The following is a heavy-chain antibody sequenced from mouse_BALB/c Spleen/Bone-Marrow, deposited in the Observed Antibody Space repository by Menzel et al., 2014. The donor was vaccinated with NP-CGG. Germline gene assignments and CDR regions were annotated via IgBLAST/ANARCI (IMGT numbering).Heavy chain of an antibody. D-gene: IGHD1-1*01. J-gene: IGHJ1*01. Sequence: QVQLQQSGLELVKPGASVKMSCKASGYSFTSYYIHWVKRRPGQGLEWIGWIYPGDGSSKYNEKFKGKTTLTADKSSSTVYMLISSLTSEDSAIYFCARGSSFSYWYFGVWGAGTTVTVSS. CDR2: IYPGDGSS. V-gene: IGHV1S56*01. CDR1: GYSFTSYY. CDR3: ARGSSFSYWYFGV.